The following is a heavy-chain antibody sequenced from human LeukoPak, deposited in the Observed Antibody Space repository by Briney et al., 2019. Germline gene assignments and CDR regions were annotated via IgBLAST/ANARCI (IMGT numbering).Heavy chain of an antibody. Sequence: ASVKVSCKASGYTFTSYDINWVRQAPGQGLEWMGWMNPNSGNTGYAQKFQGRVTITRNTSISTAYMELSSLRAEDTAAYYGARGRVLSRGGYKGGAFDIWGQGTMVTVSS. V-gene: IGHV1-8*03. CDR2: MNPNSGNT. D-gene: IGHD5-24*01. CDR3: ARGRVLSRGGYKGGAFDI. J-gene: IGHJ3*02. CDR1: GYTFTSYD.